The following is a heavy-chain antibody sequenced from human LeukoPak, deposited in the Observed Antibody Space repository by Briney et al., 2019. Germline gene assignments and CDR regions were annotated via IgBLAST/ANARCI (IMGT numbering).Heavy chain of an antibody. CDR3: ARGVTTYCSGGSCYFWDY. D-gene: IGHD2-15*01. V-gene: IGHV4-30-2*01. CDR2: IYHSGST. Sequence: KPSETLSLTCTVSGGSISGSTYYWGWIRQPPGKGLEWIGYIYHSGSTYYNPSLKSRVTISVDRSKNQFSLKLSSVTAADTAVYYCARGVTTYCSGGSCYFWDYWGQGTLVTVSS. CDR1: GGSISGSTYY. J-gene: IGHJ4*02.